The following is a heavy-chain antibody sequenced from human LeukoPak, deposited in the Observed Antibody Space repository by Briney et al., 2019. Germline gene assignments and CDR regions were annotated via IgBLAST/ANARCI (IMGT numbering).Heavy chain of an antibody. J-gene: IGHJ4*02. CDR3: ARDSSWAL. CDR2: IKQDGSEK. CDR1: GFTFSSYW. D-gene: IGHD1-26*01. Sequence: GGSLRLSCAVSGFTFSSYWMSWVRQAPGKGLEWVANIKQDGSEKYYVDSVKGRFTISRDNAKNSLYLQMNSLRAEDTAVYYCARDSSWALWGQGTLVTVSS. V-gene: IGHV3-7*03.